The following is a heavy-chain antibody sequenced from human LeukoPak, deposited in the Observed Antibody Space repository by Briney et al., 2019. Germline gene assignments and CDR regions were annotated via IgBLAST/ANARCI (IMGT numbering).Heavy chain of an antibody. Sequence: PGGSLRLSCAASGFTVSSIYMSWVRQAAGKGLEWVSVLYSGGSTYYADSVKGRFTISRDNSKNTLYLEMNSLRAEDTAVYYCATATLDLFTMVRGVIITGFDYWGQGTLVTVSS. CDR3: ATATLDLFTMVRGVIITGFDY. V-gene: IGHV3-53*01. J-gene: IGHJ4*02. CDR1: GFTVSSIY. D-gene: IGHD3-10*01. CDR2: LYSGGST.